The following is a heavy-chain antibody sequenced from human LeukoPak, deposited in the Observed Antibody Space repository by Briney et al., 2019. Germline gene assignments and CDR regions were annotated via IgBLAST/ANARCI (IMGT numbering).Heavy chain of an antibody. Sequence: SETLSLTCTVSGGSISSSNYYWGWNRQPPGKGLEWNGHIYYSGSTYYNPSLKSRVTISVDTSKNQFSLNLSSVTAADTAVYYCARGYYDSSGYYYRDDAFDIWGQGTMVTVSS. J-gene: IGHJ3*02. CDR3: ARGYYDSSGYYYRDDAFDI. CDR2: IYYSGST. V-gene: IGHV4-39*01. D-gene: IGHD3-22*01. CDR1: GGSISSSNYY.